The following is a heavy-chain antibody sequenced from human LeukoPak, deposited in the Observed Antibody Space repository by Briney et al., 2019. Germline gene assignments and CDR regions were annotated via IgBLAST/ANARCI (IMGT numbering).Heavy chain of an antibody. V-gene: IGHV3-7*01. CDR1: GFTFSNYG. CDR3: ATYSGAHHKTFDY. J-gene: IGHJ4*02. D-gene: IGHD1-26*01. Sequence: GGSLRLSCADSGFTFSNYGMSWVRQAPGKGLEGVAHIREDGSEKYYLDSVEGRFTISRDNATSSLYLQLNSPRVDDTAVYYCATYSGAHHKTFDYWGRGTLVTVSS. CDR2: IREDGSEK.